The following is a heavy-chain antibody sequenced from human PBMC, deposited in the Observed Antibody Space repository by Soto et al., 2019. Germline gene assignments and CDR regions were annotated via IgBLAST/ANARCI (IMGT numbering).Heavy chain of an antibody. J-gene: IGHJ6*02. CDR1: GFTFSSYG. D-gene: IGHD3-3*01. CDR3: AKAITIFGVVTITSLRYAAWYGMDV. V-gene: IGHV3-30*18. CDR2: ISYDGSNK. Sequence: GGSLRLSCAASGFTFSSYGMHWVRQAPGKGLEWVAVISYDGSNKYYADSVKGRFTISRDNSKNTLYLQMNSLRAEDTAVYYCAKAITIFGVVTITSLRYAAWYGMDVWGQGTTVTVSS.